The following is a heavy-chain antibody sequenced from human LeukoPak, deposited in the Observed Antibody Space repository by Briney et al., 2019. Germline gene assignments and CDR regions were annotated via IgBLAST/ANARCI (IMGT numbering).Heavy chain of an antibody. D-gene: IGHD5-12*01. Sequence: PGGSLRLSCVASGFTFSSYWMHWVRQAPGKGLVWVSRIDRDGSITSYADSVKGRFTISRDNAKNTLFLQMNSLRAEDTAVYYCARDSMVATGELDYWGQGTLVTVSS. CDR3: ARDSMVATGELDY. V-gene: IGHV3-74*01. J-gene: IGHJ4*02. CDR2: IDRDGSIT. CDR1: GFTFSSYW.